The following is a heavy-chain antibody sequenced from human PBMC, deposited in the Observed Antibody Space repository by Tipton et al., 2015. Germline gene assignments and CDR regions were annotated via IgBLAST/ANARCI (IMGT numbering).Heavy chain of an antibody. V-gene: IGHV4-61*05. Sequence: TLSLTCTVSGVSISGTSYYWGWIRQPPGKGLEWIGYISYSGTTNYNPSLKSRVTISVDTSKNQFFLRVTSVTAADTAVYYCARDLEHGMDVWGQGTTVTVSS. D-gene: IGHD5-24*01. CDR2: ISYSGTT. CDR3: ARDLEHGMDV. CDR1: GVSISGTSYY. J-gene: IGHJ6*02.